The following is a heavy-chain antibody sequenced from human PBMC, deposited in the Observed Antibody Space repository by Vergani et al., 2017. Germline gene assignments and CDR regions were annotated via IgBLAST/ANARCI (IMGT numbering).Heavy chain of an antibody. J-gene: IGHJ6*03. V-gene: IGHV4-61*02. CDR1: GASVSRGTYY. D-gene: IGHD2-21*01. Sequence: QVQLQESGPGLLKPSQTLSLTCTVSGASVSRGTYYWTWIRQPAGKKLEWIVRMYTSGHTIYNPSLESRVTMSVDTSKNQFSLQLSSVTDADTAVYYCARASHCINCYSEGPNGPGYYYMDVWGKGTTVTVSS. CDR2: MYTSGHT. CDR3: ARASHCINCYSEGPNGPGYYYMDV.